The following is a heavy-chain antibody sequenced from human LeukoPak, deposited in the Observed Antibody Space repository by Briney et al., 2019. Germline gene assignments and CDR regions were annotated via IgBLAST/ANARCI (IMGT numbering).Heavy chain of an antibody. CDR1: GFPFSDFS. V-gene: IGHV3-23*01. CDR3: AKQSYARSLGE. Sequence: GGSLRLSCATSGFPFSDFSMSWVRQAPGKGLEWISTTNSGGATTDYAESVKGRFTISRDNSKNILYLQMSSLRVQDTAMYYCAKQSYARSLGEGGPGTLVTVSS. J-gene: IGHJ4*02. D-gene: IGHD2-8*01. CDR2: TNSGGATT.